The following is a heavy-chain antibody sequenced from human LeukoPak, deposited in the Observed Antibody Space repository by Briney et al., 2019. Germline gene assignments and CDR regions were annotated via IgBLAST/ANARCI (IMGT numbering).Heavy chain of an antibody. D-gene: IGHD3-22*01. J-gene: IGHJ4*02. CDR1: GFTFSSYS. CDR3: ARERNYYYDSSGYLDY. Sequence: PGGSLRLSCAASGFTFSSYSMNWVRQAPGKGLEWVSYISSSSSTIYYADSVKGRFTISRDNAKNSLYLRMNSLRDEDTAVYYCARERNYYYDSSGYLDYWGQGTLVTVSS. V-gene: IGHV3-48*02. CDR2: ISSSSSTI.